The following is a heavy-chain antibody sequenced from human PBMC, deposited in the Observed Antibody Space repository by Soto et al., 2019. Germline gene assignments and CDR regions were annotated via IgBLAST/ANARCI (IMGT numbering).Heavy chain of an antibody. V-gene: IGHV4-4*09. CDR1: GGSISGYY. CDR2: IYSSGST. J-gene: IGHJ4*02. D-gene: IGHD3-9*01. Sequence: SETLSLTCTVSGGSISGYYWSWIRQPPGKGLEWIGYIYSSGSTNYNPSFKSRVTISVDTSKNQFSLKLSSVTAADTAVYYCATTLSYDILTGYHYYFDYWGQGTLVTVSS. CDR3: ATTLSYDILTGYHYYFDY.